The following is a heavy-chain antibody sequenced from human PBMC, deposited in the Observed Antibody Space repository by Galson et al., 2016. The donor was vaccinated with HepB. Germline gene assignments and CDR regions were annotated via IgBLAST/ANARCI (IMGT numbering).Heavy chain of an antibody. CDR1: GGSIANGNLY. CDR2: VYYIGTT. V-gene: IGHV4-39*07. D-gene: IGHD1-14*01. CDR3: ARVSPARDVGSREFYDH. J-gene: IGHJ5*02. Sequence: SETLSLTCTASGGSIANGNLYWGWIRQSPGKGLEWIGSVYYIGTTDYNPSLKSRVTLSVNTSKNQFYLRLNSVTAADTAIYYCARVSPARDVGSREFYDHWGQGALVTVSS.